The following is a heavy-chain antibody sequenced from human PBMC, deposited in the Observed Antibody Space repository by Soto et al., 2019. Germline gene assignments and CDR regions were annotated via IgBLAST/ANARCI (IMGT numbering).Heavy chain of an antibody. Sequence: QAQLVESGGGVVQPGRSLRLSCAASGFTFSNYWMHWVRQAPGKGLEWVAGISVDGGSQHYPDAVKGRLTVSRDNSKNTLYLEMKAEDTAVYYCAREGYGSGWAGVFDIWGQGTMVTGSS. J-gene: IGHJ3*02. D-gene: IGHD6-19*01. CDR1: GFTFSNYW. CDR2: ISVDGGSQ. V-gene: IGHV3-30-3*01. CDR3: AREGYGSGWAGVFDI.